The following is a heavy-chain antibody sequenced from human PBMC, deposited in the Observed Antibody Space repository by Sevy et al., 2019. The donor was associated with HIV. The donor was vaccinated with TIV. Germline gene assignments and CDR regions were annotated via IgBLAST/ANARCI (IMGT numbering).Heavy chain of an antibody. Sequence: GGSLRFSCAASGFTFDDYTMHWVRQAPGKGLEWVSLISWDGGSTYYADSVKGRFTISRDNSKNSLYLQMNSLRTEDTALYYCAKDRRGTAAGYYYYGIDVRGQGTTVTVSS. CDR1: GFTFDDYT. D-gene: IGHD6-13*01. J-gene: IGHJ6*02. CDR2: ISWDGGST. V-gene: IGHV3-43*01. CDR3: AKDRRGTAAGYYYYGIDV.